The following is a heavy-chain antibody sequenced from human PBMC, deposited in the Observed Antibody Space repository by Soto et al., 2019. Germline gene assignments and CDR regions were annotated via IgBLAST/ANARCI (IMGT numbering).Heavy chain of an antibody. J-gene: IGHJ4*02. V-gene: IGHV4-34*01. CDR1: GGSFSGYY. CDR3: ARNSYYDFWSGYQRAFDL. Sequence: SETLSLTCAVYGGSFSGYYWSWIRQPPGKGLEWIGEINHSGSTNYNPSLKSRVTISVDSSKNQFSLGLTSVTAADKAVYYWARNSYYDFWSGYQRAFDLWGQGTVVTVSS. D-gene: IGHD3-3*01. CDR2: INHSGST.